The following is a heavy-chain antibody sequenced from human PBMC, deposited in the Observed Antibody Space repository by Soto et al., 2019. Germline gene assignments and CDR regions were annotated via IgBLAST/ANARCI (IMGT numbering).Heavy chain of an antibody. CDR3: VRLEGLATISYYFDY. J-gene: IGHJ4*02. CDR1: GGSVSSSSYY. V-gene: IGHV4-39*01. D-gene: IGHD3-9*01. CDR2: VYSSGST. Sequence: QLQLQEAGPGLVKPSETLSLTCTVSGGSVSSSSYYWGWVRQPPGKGLEWIGSVYSSGSTYYNPSLESRVTILVEKSNNRCSLKLMSLSAANTAVYYCVRLEGLATISYYFDYWGQGALVTVSS.